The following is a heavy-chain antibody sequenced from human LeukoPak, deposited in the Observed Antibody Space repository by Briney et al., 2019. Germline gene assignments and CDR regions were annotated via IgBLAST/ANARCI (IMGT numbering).Heavy chain of an antibody. CDR1: GGSISSDY. D-gene: IGHD3-3*01. CDR2: IYYSGST. Sequence: SETLSLTCTVSGGSISSDYWSWIRQPPGRGLEWIGYIYYSGSTNYNPSLESRVTISVDTSKNQFSLKLSSVTAADTAVYYCARHARYDFWTGNPDYWGQGTLVTVSS. J-gene: IGHJ4*02. CDR3: ARHARYDFWTGNPDY. V-gene: IGHV4-59*08.